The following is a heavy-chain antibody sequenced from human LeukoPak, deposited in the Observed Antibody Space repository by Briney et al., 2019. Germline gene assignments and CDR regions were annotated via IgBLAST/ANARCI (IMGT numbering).Heavy chain of an antibody. CDR1: GGSISTYY. Sequence: SETLSLTCTVSGGSISTYYWSWIRQPPGKGLEWIGYIHYSGTTNYNPSLKNRVTISLDTSKNQFSLNLGSVTAADTAVYYCARMGGYSGYATHWGQGTLVTVSS. J-gene: IGHJ4*02. D-gene: IGHD5-12*01. CDR2: IHYSGTT. CDR3: ARMGGYSGYATH. V-gene: IGHV4-59*08.